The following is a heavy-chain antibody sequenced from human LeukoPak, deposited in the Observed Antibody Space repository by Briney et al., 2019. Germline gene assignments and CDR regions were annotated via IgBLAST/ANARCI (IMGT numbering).Heavy chain of an antibody. CDR1: GGSISSSSYY. J-gene: IGHJ6*02. CDR2: IYYSGST. V-gene: IGHV4-61*01. D-gene: IGHD1-1*01. Sequence: PSETLSPTCTVSGGSISSSSYYWSWIRQPPGKGLEWIGYIYYSGSTNYNPSLKSRVTISVDTSKNQFSLKLSSVTAADTAVYYCARGTTQGGMDVWGQGTTVTVSS. CDR3: ARGTTQGGMDV.